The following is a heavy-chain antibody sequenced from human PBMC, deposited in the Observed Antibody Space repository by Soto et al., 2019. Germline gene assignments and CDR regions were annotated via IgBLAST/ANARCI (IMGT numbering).Heavy chain of an antibody. CDR3: AKDPGVLLWFGELLSSPFDY. D-gene: IGHD3-10*01. V-gene: IGHV3-23*01. Sequence: GGSLRLSCAASGFTFSSYAMSWVRQAPGKGLEWVSAISGSGGSTYYADSVKGRVTISRDNSKNTLYLQMNSLRAEDTAVYYCAKDPGVLLWFGELLSSPFDYWGQGTLVTVSS. J-gene: IGHJ4*02. CDR1: GFTFSSYA. CDR2: ISGSGGST.